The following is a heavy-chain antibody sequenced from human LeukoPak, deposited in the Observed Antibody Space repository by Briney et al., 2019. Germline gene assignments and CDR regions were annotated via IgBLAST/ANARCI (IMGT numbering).Heavy chain of an antibody. V-gene: IGHV3-7*01. CDR3: ARDPGIAAAGTVGYFDS. CDR2: IKQEGSTR. Sequence: GGSLRLSCVASGFTFSSYWMSWVRQTPGKGLEWVANIKQEGSTRYYVDSVTGRFTISRDNAMNSLYLQMNSLTVEDTAVYYCARDPGIAAAGTVGYFDSWGQGILVTVSS. J-gene: IGHJ4*02. CDR1: GFTFSSYW. D-gene: IGHD6-13*01.